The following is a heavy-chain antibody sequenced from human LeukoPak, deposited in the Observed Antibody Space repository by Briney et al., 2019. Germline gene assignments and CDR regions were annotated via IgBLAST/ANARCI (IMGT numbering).Heavy chain of an antibody. Sequence: PGGSLRLSCAASGFTFSSYWMHWVRQAPGKGLVWVSRINSDGSSTSYADSVKGRFTISRDNAKNTLYLQMNSLRAEDTAVYYCARGYYDSSGYSSFDYWGQGTLVTVSS. CDR1: GFTFSSYW. J-gene: IGHJ4*02. CDR3: ARGYYDSSGYSSFDY. V-gene: IGHV3-74*01. D-gene: IGHD3-22*01. CDR2: INSDGSST.